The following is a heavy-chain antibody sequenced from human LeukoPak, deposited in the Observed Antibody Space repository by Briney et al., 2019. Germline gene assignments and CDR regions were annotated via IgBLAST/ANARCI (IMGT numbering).Heavy chain of an antibody. CDR2: ISTSGGST. D-gene: IGHD6-13*01. CDR3: AKVDSSSWEFFDY. Sequence: QPGGSLRLSCAASGFTFSSHAMSWVRQAPGKGLEWVSAISTSGGSTYYADSVKGRFTISRDNSKNTLYLQMNSLRAEDTAVYYCAKVDSSSWEFFDYWGQGTLVTVSS. J-gene: IGHJ4*02. CDR1: GFTFSSHA. V-gene: IGHV3-23*01.